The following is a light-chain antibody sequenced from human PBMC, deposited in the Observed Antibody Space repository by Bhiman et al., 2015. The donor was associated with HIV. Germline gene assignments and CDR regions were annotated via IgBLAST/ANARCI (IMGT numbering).Light chain of an antibody. V-gene: IGLV2-14*01. CDR1: SSDIGTYKY. CDR2: DVN. J-gene: IGLJ1*01. CDR3: TSYTSSNSPYV. Sequence: QTALTQPAAMSGSPGQSISISCTGSSSDIGTYKYVSWYQHHPGEAPQLLIYDVNKRPSGVSNRFSGSKSGNTASLTISGLQAEDEADYYCTSYTSSNSPYVFGTGTKVTIL.